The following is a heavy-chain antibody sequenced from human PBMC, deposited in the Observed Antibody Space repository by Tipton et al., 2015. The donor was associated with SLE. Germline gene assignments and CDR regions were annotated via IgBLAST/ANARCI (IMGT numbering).Heavy chain of an antibody. V-gene: IGHV3-23*01. CDR3: ARVGSSAQEFDY. Sequence: SLRLSCAASGFTFSSYGMSWVRQAPGKGLEWVSTVSGSGGNTYYADSVQGRLTISRDNSKSTLYLQMNSLRAEDTAVYYCARVGSSAQEFDYWGQGTLVTVSS. D-gene: IGHD3-10*01. J-gene: IGHJ4*02. CDR2: VSGSGGNT. CDR1: GFTFSSYG.